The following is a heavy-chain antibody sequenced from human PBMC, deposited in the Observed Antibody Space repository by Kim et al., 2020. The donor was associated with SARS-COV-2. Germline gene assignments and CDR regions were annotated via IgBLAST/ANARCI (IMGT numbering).Heavy chain of an antibody. CDR2: INRDGTKE. CDR1: GFTFSSAW. V-gene: IGHV3-7*01. J-gene: IGHJ4*02. D-gene: IGHD5-12*01. Sequence: GGSLRLSCAASGFTFSSAWMTWFRQAPGKGLEWVANINRDGTKENYVDSVKGRFTISRDNAKSSLFLQTYSLRAEDTAVFYCARDIDESGYDRNDYWGQG. CDR3: ARDIDESGYDRNDY.